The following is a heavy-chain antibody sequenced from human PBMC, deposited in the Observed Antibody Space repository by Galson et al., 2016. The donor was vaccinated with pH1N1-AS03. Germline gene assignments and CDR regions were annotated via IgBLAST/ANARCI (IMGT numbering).Heavy chain of an antibody. D-gene: IGHD5-12*01. J-gene: IGHJ6*02. CDR1: GFTFSSYR. V-gene: IGHV3-48*02. CDR2: IGKGSGII. CDR3: AREYNGHDPRYLYGMDV. Sequence: SLRLSCAASGFTFSSYRMNWVRHAPGKGLEWVSYIGKGSGIIYCADSVRGRFTISRDDVNNSLYLQMHSLRDEDTAVYYCAREYNGHDPRYLYGMDVWGQGTTVIVSS.